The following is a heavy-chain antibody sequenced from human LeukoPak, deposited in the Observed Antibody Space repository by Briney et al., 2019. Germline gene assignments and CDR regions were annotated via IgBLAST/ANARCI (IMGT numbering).Heavy chain of an antibody. CDR2: ISSSSSYI. V-gene: IGHV3-21*01. D-gene: IGHD3-22*01. CDR3: ARVIRSDYYDSSGYYGGDAFDI. CDR1: GFTFSSYS. J-gene: IGHJ3*02. Sequence: GGSLRLSCAASGFTFSSYSMNWVRQAPGKGLEWVSSISSSSSYIYYADSVKGRFTISRDNAKNSLYLQMNSLRAEDTAVYYCARVIRSDYYDSSGYYGGDAFDIWGQGTMVTVSS.